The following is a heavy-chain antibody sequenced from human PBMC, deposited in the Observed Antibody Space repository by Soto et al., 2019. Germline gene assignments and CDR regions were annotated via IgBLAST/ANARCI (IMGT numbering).Heavy chain of an antibody. CDR1: GYTSTNYY. CDR3: AREWQVKYEY. Sequence: ASVKVSCKASGYTSTNYYMHWVRQAPGQGLEWMGIINPSGGSTSYAQKFQGRVTMTRDTSTSTVYMELSSLRLEDTAVYYCAREWQVKYEYWGQGTLVTVAS. V-gene: IGHV1-46*01. J-gene: IGHJ4*02. D-gene: IGHD6-19*01. CDR2: INPSGGST.